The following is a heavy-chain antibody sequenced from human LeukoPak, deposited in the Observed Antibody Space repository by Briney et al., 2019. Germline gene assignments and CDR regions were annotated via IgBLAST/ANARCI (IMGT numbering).Heavy chain of an antibody. CDR3: AKPHSSSSGVDY. Sequence: GGSLRLSCAASGFTFSSYAMSWVRQAPGKGLEWVSAISGSGGSTYYADSVKGRFTISRDNSKNTLYLQMDSLRAEDTAVYYCAKPHSSSSGVDYWGQGTLVTVSS. D-gene: IGHD6-6*01. CDR2: ISGSGGST. V-gene: IGHV3-23*01. J-gene: IGHJ4*02. CDR1: GFTFSSYA.